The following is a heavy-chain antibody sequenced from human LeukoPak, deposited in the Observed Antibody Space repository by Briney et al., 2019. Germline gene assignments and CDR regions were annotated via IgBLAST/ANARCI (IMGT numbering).Heavy chain of an antibody. CDR2: IHPGNSET. V-gene: IGHV5-51*01. CDR1: GYSFSSYW. D-gene: IGHD2-15*01. J-gene: IGHJ3*02. Sequence: GESLKISCKGSGYSFSSYWIAWVRQMPGKGLEWMGIIHPGNSETTYNPSFQGQVTMSADKSITTAYLQWSSLKASDTAMYYCAGGYCSGGSCYSGAFDIWGQGTMVTVSS. CDR3: AGGYCSGGSCYSGAFDI.